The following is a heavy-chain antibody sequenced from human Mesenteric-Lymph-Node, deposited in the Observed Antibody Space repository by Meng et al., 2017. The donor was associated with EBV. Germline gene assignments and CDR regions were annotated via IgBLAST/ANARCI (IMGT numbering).Heavy chain of an antibody. Sequence: LQQLEAGPGMAKPSEALSLTFTVCGGSISSKTDYWGWIRQPPGKGLEWIGSLSYSGNTYYNPSLKRRVTISVAASRNQFSLKLNSVTAADTAVYYCARAPFGLDYYFDHWGQGTLVTVSS. D-gene: IGHD3-16*01. CDR2: LSYSGNT. CDR1: GGSISSKTDY. V-gene: IGHV4-39*07. J-gene: IGHJ4*02. CDR3: ARAPFGLDYYFDH.